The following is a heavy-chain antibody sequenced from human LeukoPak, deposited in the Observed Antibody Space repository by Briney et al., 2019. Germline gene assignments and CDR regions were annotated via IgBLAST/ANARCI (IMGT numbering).Heavy chain of an antibody. J-gene: IGHJ6*03. V-gene: IGHV3-48*04. CDR1: GFTFSSYS. CDR3: ARPKHYYYYMDV. CDR2: ISSSGSTI. Sequence: GSQRLSCAASGFTFSSYSMNWVRQAPGKGLEWVSYISSSGSTIYYADSVKGRFTISRDNAKNSLYLQMNSLRAEDTAVYYCARPKHYYYYMDVWGKGTTVTISS.